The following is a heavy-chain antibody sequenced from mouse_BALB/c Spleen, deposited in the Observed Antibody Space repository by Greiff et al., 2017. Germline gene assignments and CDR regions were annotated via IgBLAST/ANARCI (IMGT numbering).Heavy chain of an antibody. Sequence: EVQLQQSGAELVKPGASVKLSCTASGFNIKDTYMHWVKQRPEQGLEWIGRIDPANGNTKYDPKFQGKATITANTSSNTAYLQLSSLTSADTAVYYCARSSTGTWFAYWGQGTLVTVSA. D-gene: IGHD4-1*02. J-gene: IGHJ3*01. CDR2: IDPANGNT. CDR1: GFNIKDTY. CDR3: ARSSTGTWFAY. V-gene: IGHV14-3*02.